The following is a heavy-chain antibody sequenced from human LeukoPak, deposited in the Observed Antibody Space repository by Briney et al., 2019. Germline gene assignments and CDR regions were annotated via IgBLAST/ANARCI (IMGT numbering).Heavy chain of an antibody. CDR2: IIPIFGTA. Sequence: ASVKVSCKASGGTFSSYAISWVRQAPGQGLEWMGGIIPIFGTASYAQKFQGRVTMTRDTSTSTVYMELSSLRSEDTAVYYCARDWGLRAQTRLFDYWGQGTLVTVSS. D-gene: IGHD3-10*01. CDR3: ARDWGLRAQTRLFDY. J-gene: IGHJ4*02. CDR1: GGTFSSYA. V-gene: IGHV1-69*05.